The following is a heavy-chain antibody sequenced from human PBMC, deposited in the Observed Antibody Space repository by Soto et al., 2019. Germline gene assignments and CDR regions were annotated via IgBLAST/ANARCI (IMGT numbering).Heavy chain of an antibody. D-gene: IGHD3-10*02. CDR2: ISGGST. CDR3: KKDVRGVRRRNLFEP. CDR1: GFTVSSNE. V-gene: IGHV3-66*01. Sequence: GGSLRLSCAASGFTVSSNEMSWVRRAPGKGLEWVSSISGGSTYYADSRKGRFTISRDNSKNTLHLQMNSLRAEDTAVYYCKKDVRGVRRRNLFEPCGQGTLVTVSS. J-gene: IGHJ5*02.